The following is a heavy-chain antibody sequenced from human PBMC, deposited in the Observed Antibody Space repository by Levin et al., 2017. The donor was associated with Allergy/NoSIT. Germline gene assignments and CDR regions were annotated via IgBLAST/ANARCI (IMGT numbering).Heavy chain of an antibody. J-gene: IGHJ3*02. CDR1: GGSISSYY. CDR3: AREHYGDPDAFDI. CDR2: IYYSGST. Sequence: SQSLSLTCTVSGGSISSYYWSWIRQPPGKGLEWIGYIYYSGSTNYNPSLKSRVTISVDTSKNQFSLKLSSVTAADTAVYYCAREHYGDPDAFDIWGQGTMVTVSS. V-gene: IGHV4-59*01. D-gene: IGHD4-17*01.